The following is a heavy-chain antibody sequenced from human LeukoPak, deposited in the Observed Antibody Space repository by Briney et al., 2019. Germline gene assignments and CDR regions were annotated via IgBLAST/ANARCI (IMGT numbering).Heavy chain of an antibody. D-gene: IGHD3-10*01. V-gene: IGHV4-39*02. J-gene: IGHJ5*02. CDR3: ARHSGSGSLSRPFDP. CDR2: VYYTGST. CDR1: GDSVTSGGFY. Sequence: SETLSLTCTVSGDSVTSGGFYWAWLSQPPGKGLEWIATVYYTGSTYYNPSLKSRVTISIDTSKNHFSLKLRSVVAPDTAVYYCARHSGSGSLSRPFDPWGQGTLVTVSS.